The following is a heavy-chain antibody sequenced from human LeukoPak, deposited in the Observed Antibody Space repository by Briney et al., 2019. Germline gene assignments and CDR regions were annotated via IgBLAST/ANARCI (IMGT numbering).Heavy chain of an antibody. V-gene: IGHV4-39*07. D-gene: IGHD4-23*01. CDR3: ARSSYGGLDY. Sequence: SETLSLTCTVSGGSISSSSYYWSWIRQPPGKGLEWIGEINHSGSTNYNPSLKSRVTISVDTSKNQFSLKLSSVTAADTAVYYCARSSYGGLDYWGQGTLVTVSS. CDR2: INHSGST. J-gene: IGHJ4*02. CDR1: GGSISSSSYY.